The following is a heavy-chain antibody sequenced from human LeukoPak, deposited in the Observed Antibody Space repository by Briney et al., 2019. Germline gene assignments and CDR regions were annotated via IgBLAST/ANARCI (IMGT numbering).Heavy chain of an antibody. J-gene: IGHJ4*02. D-gene: IGHD6-13*01. CDR1: GFTFDDYA. V-gene: IGHV3-9*01. Sequence: SLRLSCAASGFTFDDYAMHWVRQAPGKGLEWVSGISWNSGSIGYADSVKGRFTISRDNAKNSLYLQMNSLRAEDTALYYCAKGFSRAAAGDYWGQGTLVTVSS. CDR3: AKGFSRAAAGDY. CDR2: ISWNSGSI.